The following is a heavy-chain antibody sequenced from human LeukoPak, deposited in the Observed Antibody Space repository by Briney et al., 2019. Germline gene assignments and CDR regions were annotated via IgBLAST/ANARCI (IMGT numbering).Heavy chain of an antibody. CDR3: ARVGPVGVAGWYCGSDCPKHFDY. V-gene: IGHV4-39*07. CDR2: YYYGGST. Sequence: SETLSLTCTVSDGSITSSTYYWGWIRQPPGKGLEWIGSYYYGGSTYYNPSLKSRVTISVDTSKKQISLKLSSVTAADTAVYYCARVGPVGVAGWYCGSDCPKHFDYWGQETLVTVSS. J-gene: IGHJ4*02. CDR1: DGSITSSTYY. D-gene: IGHD2-21*02.